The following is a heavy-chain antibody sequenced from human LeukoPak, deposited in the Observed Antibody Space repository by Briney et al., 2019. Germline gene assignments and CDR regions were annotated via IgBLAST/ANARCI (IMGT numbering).Heavy chain of an antibody. J-gene: IGHJ4*02. Sequence: GGSLRPSCATSGFTFNRHAMCSVRQAPGKGLEWVSSIDIGGGSTYYADSVKGRFTISRDNSKNTLYLQMNSLRAEDTALYFCANEVRPNDYWGRGTLATVSS. CDR2: IDIGGGST. CDR1: GFTFNRHA. CDR3: ANEVRPNDY. D-gene: IGHD4/OR15-4a*01. V-gene: IGHV3-23*01.